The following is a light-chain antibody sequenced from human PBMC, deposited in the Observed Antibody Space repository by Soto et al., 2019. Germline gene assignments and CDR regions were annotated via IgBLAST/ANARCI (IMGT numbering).Light chain of an antibody. CDR1: QSVSSSY. CDR2: GAS. Sequence: EIVLTQSPGTLSLSPEERDTLSCRASQSVSSSYLAWYQQKPGQAPRLLIYGASSRATGIPDRFSGSGSGTDFTLTISRLEPEDFAVYYCHQYDSSPRTFGQGTKVDIK. V-gene: IGKV3-20*01. CDR3: HQYDSSPRT. J-gene: IGKJ1*01.